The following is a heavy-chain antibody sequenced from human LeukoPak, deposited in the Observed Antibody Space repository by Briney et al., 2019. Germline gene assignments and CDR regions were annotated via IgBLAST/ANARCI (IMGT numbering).Heavy chain of an antibody. CDR2: IRYDGSNK. D-gene: IGHD6-13*01. V-gene: IGHV3-30*02. J-gene: IGHJ6*03. CDR3: AKGGGSRHYMDV. CDR1: GFTFSSYG. Sequence: GGSLRLSCAASGFTFSSYGMHWVRQAPGKGLEWVAFIRYDGSNKYYADSVKGRFTISRDNSKNTLYLQMNSLRAEDTAVYYCAKGGGSRHYMDVWGKGTTDTVSS.